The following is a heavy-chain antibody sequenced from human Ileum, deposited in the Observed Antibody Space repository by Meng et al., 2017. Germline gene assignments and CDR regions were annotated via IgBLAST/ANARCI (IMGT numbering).Heavy chain of an antibody. V-gene: IGHV3-30*01. J-gene: IGHJ4*02. CDR1: GCNFRNYM. CDR3: GREPSFGEHDF. D-gene: IGHD3-10*01. Sequence: VRLCGVVVGVDQPGSSLGIYCTGFGCNFRNYMMHCVRQAPGKGPECVTAVSYDGSNEYYADFVRGRFTISRDNSKNTLYLQMNSLTPEDTAVYYCGREPSFGEHDFWGQGTLVTVSS. CDR2: VSYDGSNE.